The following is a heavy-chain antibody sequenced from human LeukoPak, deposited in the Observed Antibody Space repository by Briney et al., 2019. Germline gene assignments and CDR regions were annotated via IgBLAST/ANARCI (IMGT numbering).Heavy chain of an antibody. V-gene: IGHV4-59*01. D-gene: IGHD4-17*01. Sequence: SETLSLTCTVSRGSISIYYWSWIRQPPGKGLEWIGYIYYSGSTNYNPSLKSRVTISVDTSKNQFSLKLSSVTAADTAVYYYARGGFFYGDYDYWGQGALVTVSS. CDR3: ARGGFFYGDYDY. CDR2: IYYSGST. J-gene: IGHJ4*02. CDR1: RGSISIYY.